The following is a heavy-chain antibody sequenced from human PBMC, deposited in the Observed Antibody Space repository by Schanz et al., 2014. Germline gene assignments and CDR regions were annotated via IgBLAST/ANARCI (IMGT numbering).Heavy chain of an antibody. CDR2: IKQDGSEK. CDR1: GFTFSNYW. V-gene: IGHV3-7*01. Sequence: EMQVVESGGCSVQPGGSLRVSCAASGFTFSNYWMSWVRQAPGKGLEWVANIKQDGSEKFYVDSVKGRFTISRDNAKNALYLQMNSLRAEDTAVYYCVRDTDYHFDYWGQGTLVTVSS. D-gene: IGHD4-17*01. J-gene: IGHJ4*02. CDR3: VRDTDYHFDY.